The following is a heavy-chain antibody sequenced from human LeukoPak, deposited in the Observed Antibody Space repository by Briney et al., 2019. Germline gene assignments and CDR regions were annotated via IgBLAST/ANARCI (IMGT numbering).Heavy chain of an antibody. CDR1: GFTFSSYS. D-gene: IGHD4-17*01. CDR2: ISSSSSYI. CDR3: ARSDGDFGLGAFDI. V-gene: IGHV3-21*01. Sequence: GGSLRLSCAASGFTFSSYSMNWVRQAPGKWVEWVSSISSSSSYIYYPHSVKGRFTISRDNAKNSLYLQMNRLRAEDTAVYYYARSDGDFGLGAFDISGQGTMVTVSS. J-gene: IGHJ3*02.